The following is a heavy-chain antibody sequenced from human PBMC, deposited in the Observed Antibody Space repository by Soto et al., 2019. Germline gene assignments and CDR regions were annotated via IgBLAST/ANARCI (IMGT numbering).Heavy chain of an antibody. CDR3: ARSMVRGVITHRGRHYGMDV. CDR1: GGSISSSSYY. D-gene: IGHD3-10*01. J-gene: IGHJ6*02. V-gene: IGHV4-39*01. Sequence: SETLSLTCTVSGGSISSSSYYWGWIRQPPGKGLEWIGSIYYSGSTYYNPSLKSRVTISVDTSKNQFSLKLSSVTAADTAVYYCARSMVRGVITHRGRHYGMDVWGQGTTVTVSS. CDR2: IYYSGST.